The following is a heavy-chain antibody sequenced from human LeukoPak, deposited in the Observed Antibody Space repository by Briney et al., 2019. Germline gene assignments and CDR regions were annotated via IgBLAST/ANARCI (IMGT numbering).Heavy chain of an antibody. CDR1: EFTIYNSY. D-gene: IGHD6-13*01. CDR3: VTDKDWNVRQLATFDY. J-gene: IGHJ4*02. Sequence: TGGSLRLSCAASEFTIYNSYMNWVRQAPGKGPEWIGRIKNRVDGGTTDYAAPVKDRFIISRDDLRNTLYLQMSGLKTEDTAVYYCVTDKDWNVRQLATFDYWGQGTLVTVSS. V-gene: IGHV3-15*01. CDR2: IKNRVDGGTT.